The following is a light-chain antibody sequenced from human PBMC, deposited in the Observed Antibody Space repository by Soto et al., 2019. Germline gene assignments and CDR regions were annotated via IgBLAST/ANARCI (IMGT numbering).Light chain of an antibody. CDR3: SSYAGSNNYV. CDR2: EVN. V-gene: IGLV2-8*01. CDR1: SSDVGGYDF. Sequence: QSALTQPPSASGSPGQSVTISCTGTSSDVGGYDFVSWYQQHPGKAPKLMIYEVNKRPSGVPDRFSGSKSGNTASLTVSGLQAEDEADYYCSSYAGSNNYVFGTGTKLT. J-gene: IGLJ1*01.